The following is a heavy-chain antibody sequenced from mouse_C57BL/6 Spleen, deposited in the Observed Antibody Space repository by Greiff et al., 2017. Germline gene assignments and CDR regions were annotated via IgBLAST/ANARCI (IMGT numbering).Heavy chain of an antibody. CDR3: VRQGWDRYFDY. CDR1: GFSFNTYA. Sequence: DVHLVESGGGLVQPKGSLKLSCAASGFSFNTYAMNWVRQAPGKGLEWVARIRSKSNNYATYYADSVKDRFTISRDDSESMLYLQMNNLKTEDTAMYYCVRQGWDRYFDYWGQGTTLTVSS. D-gene: IGHD4-1*01. J-gene: IGHJ2*01. V-gene: IGHV10-1*01. CDR2: IRSKSNNYAT.